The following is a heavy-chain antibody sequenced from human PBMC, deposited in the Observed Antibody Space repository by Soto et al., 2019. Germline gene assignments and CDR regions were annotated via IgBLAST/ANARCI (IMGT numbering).Heavy chain of an antibody. V-gene: IGHV1-69*13. CDR3: AAVIPHTPYNSPHYFDH. CDR2: IIPLFATS. D-gene: IGHD1-20*01. Sequence: RASVKVSCKASGGTFRNYAITWVRQAPGQGLEWMGGIIPLFATSNYAQKFLGRLTFTADESAGTAYMELSSLRSEDTAAYYCAAVIPHTPYNSPHYFDHWGQGTLVTVSS. CDR1: GGTFRNYA. J-gene: IGHJ4*02.